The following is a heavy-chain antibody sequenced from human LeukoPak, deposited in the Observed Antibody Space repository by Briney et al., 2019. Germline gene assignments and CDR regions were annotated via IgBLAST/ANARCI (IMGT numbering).Heavy chain of an antibody. CDR2: INPNSGGT. CDR3: ARDDGTTLSNWFDP. V-gene: IGHV1-2*02. D-gene: IGHD1-7*01. CDR1: GYTFTGYY. Sequence: ASVKVSCKASGYTFTGYYMHWVRQAPGQGLEWMGWINPNSGGTNYAQKFQGRVTMTRDTSIQTAYMELSRLRSDDTAVYYCARDDGTTLSNWFDPWGQGSLVTVSS. J-gene: IGHJ5*02.